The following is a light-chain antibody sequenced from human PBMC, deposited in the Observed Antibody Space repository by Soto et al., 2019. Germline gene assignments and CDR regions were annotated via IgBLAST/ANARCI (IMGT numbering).Light chain of an antibody. CDR2: GAS. Sequence: EIVMTQSPATLSVSPGERATLSCRGSQSVSSNLAWYQQKPGQAPRLLIYGASIRATGIPARFSGSGSWTEFTLTISSLQSEDFAVYYCQQYNTWPPITFGQGTRLEIK. J-gene: IGKJ5*01. CDR1: QSVSSN. CDR3: QQYNTWPPIT. V-gene: IGKV3-15*01.